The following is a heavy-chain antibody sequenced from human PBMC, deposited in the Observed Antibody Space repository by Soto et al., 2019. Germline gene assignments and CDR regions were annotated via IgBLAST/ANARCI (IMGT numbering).Heavy chain of an antibody. CDR3: ARDREVPAVPASWFDP. V-gene: IGHV3-33*01. CDR1: GFTFSSYG. Sequence: SLRLSCAASGFTFSSYGMHWVRQAPGKGLEWVAVIWYDGSNKYYADSVKGRFTISRDNSKNTLYLQMNSLRAEDTAVYYCARDREVPAVPASWFDPWGQGTLVTVSS. CDR2: IWYDGSNK. D-gene: IGHD2-2*01. J-gene: IGHJ5*02.